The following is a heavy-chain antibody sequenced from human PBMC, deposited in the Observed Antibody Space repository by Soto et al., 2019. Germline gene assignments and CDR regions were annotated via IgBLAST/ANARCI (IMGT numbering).Heavy chain of an antibody. J-gene: IGHJ3*02. D-gene: IGHD6-19*01. CDR2: ISDGGTT. CDR3: ARIREQWLAFDAFEI. V-gene: IGHV4-34*01. CDR1: GGSLSGYW. Sequence: SETLSLTCAVYGGSLSGYWWSWIRQPPGKGLEWIGEISDGGTTNYNPSLKSRVTILLDMPKNQYSVRLSSVTAADTAVYYCARIREQWLAFDAFEIWGQGTMVT.